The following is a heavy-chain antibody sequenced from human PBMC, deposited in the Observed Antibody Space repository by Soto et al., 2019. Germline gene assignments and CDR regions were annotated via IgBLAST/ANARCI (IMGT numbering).Heavy chain of an antibody. CDR3: ARGVGSGSYYNQYNWFDP. CDR1: GYTFTNYG. Sequence: QVQLVQSGAEVKKPGASVKVSCKASGYTFTNYGISWVRQAPGQGLEWMGWISGYNGNTNCAQKLQGRLTMTTETSTSIAYMELRSLRPDDTDVYYCARGVGSGSYYNQYNWFDPWGQGTLVTVSS. CDR2: ISGYNGNT. D-gene: IGHD3-10*01. J-gene: IGHJ5*02. V-gene: IGHV1-18*01.